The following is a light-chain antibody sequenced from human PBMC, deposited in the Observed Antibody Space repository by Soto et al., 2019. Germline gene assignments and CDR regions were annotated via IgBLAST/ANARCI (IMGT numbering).Light chain of an antibody. CDR1: QSVSGN. Sequence: EIVMTQSPATLSVSPGERATLSCRASQSVSGNLARYQQKPGQAPRLLIYGASTRATAIPARFSGSGSGTEFTLTISSLQSEDFAVYYCQQYNNWPPAFGQGTKVEIK. V-gene: IGKV3-15*01. CDR2: GAS. CDR3: QQYNNWPPA. J-gene: IGKJ1*01.